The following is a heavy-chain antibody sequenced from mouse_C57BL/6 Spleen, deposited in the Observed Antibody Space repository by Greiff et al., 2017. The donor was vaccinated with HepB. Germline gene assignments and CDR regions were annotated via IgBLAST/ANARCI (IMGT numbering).Heavy chain of an antibody. J-gene: IGHJ3*01. CDR1: GFTFSDYG. CDR3: ARRAGIYYGVFAY. D-gene: IGHD2-13*01. CDR2: ISNLAYSI. V-gene: IGHV5-15*04. Sequence: DVKLVESGGGLVQPGGSLKLSCAASGFTFSDYGMAWVRQAPRKGPEWVAFISNLAYSIYYADTVTGRFTISRENAKNTLYLEMSSLRSEDTAMYYCARRAGIYYGVFAYWGQGTLVTVSA.